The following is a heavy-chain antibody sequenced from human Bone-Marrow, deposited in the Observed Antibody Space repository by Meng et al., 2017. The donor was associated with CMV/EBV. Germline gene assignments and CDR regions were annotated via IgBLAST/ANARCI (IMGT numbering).Heavy chain of an antibody. CDR2: INSDGSSI. CDR3: ARDWGYYDFWSAYHYGMDV. J-gene: IGHJ6*02. D-gene: IGHD3-3*01. CDR1: GFTISNYW. Sequence: GESLKISCAASGFTISNYWMHWVRQGPGKGLVWVSRINSDGSSITYADSVKGRFIISRDNAKNTLFLQMNSLRAEDTAVYFCARDWGYYDFWSAYHYGMDVWGQGTTVTVSS. V-gene: IGHV3-74*03.